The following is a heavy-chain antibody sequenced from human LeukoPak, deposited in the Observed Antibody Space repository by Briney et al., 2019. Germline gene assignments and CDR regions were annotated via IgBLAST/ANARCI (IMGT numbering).Heavy chain of an antibody. Sequence: PGGSLRLSCAASGFTFRSFSMNWVRQAPGKGLEWLSYISSGSSTIYYADSVKGRFTISRDNAKNSLYLQMNSLRAEDTAVYYCARERQLEVDYWGQGTLVTVSS. J-gene: IGHJ4*02. D-gene: IGHD6-6*01. V-gene: IGHV3-48*01. CDR2: ISSGSSTI. CDR3: ARERQLEVDY. CDR1: GFTFRSFS.